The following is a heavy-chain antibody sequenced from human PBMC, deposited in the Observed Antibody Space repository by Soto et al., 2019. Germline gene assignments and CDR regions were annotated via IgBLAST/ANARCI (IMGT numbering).Heavy chain of an antibody. V-gene: IGHV5-51*01. CDR3: ARHSASSGPSEYFYYYGMDV. J-gene: IGHJ6*02. Sequence: GESLKISCKGSGYSFTSYWIGWVRQMPGKGLEWMGIIYPGDSDTRYSPSFQGQVTISADKSISTAYLQWSSLKASDTAMYYCARHSASSGPSEYFYYYGMDVGGQGTTFTVSS. CDR2: IYPGDSDT. CDR1: GYSFTSYW. D-gene: IGHD6-19*01.